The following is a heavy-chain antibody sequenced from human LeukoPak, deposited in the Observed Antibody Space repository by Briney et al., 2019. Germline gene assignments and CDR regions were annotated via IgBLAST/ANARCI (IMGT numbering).Heavy chain of an antibody. J-gene: IGHJ4*02. V-gene: IGHV3-30*02. D-gene: IGHD3-10*01. Sequence: PGGSLRLSCAASGFTFSSYGMHWVRQAPGKGLEWVAFIRYDGSNNYYADSVKGRFTISRDNSKNTLYLQMNSLRAEDTAVYYCAKDPIYYYYGSGSSFDYWGQGTLVTVSS. CDR3: AKDPIYYYYGSGSSFDY. CDR2: IRYDGSNN. CDR1: GFTFSSYG.